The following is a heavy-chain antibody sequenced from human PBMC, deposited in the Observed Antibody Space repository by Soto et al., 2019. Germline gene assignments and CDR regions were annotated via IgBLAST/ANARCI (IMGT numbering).Heavy chain of an antibody. CDR3: ARDHGLSSYDFDI. V-gene: IGHV3-21*01. Sequence: EVQLVESGGGLVKPGGSLRLSCAASGFTFSSYSMNWVRQAPGKGLEWVSSISSSSSYIYYADSVKGRFTISRDNAKNSLYLQMNSLRAEDTAVYYCARDHGLSSYDFDIWGQGTMVTVS. D-gene: IGHD2-15*01. CDR1: GFTFSSYS. CDR2: ISSSSSYI. J-gene: IGHJ3*02.